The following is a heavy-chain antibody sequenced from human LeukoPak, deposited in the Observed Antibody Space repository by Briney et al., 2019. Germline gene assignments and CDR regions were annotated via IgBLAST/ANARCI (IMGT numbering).Heavy chain of an antibody. D-gene: IGHD1-14*01. CDR3: ARHPPTSVYFDY. CDR2: IYYSGST. CDR1: GGSISSSSYY. V-gene: IGHV4-39*01. J-gene: IGHJ4*02. Sequence: SETLSLTCTVSGGSISSSSYYWGWIRQPPGKGLEWIGSIYYSGSTYYNPSLKSRVTISVDTSKNQFSLKLSSVTAADTAVYYCARHPPTSVYFDYWGQGTLVTVSS.